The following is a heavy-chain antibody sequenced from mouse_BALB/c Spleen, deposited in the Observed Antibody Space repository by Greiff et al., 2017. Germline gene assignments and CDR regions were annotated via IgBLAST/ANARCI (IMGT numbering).Heavy chain of an antibody. D-gene: IGHD1-1*01. V-gene: IGHV14-3*02. CDR3: ARYYYGSSLYFDY. CDR1: GFNIKDTY. J-gene: IGHJ2*01. Sequence: EVQLQESGAELVKPGASVKLSCTASGFNIKDTYMHWVKQRPEQGLEWIGRIDPANGNTKYDPKFQGKATITADTSSNTAYLQLSSLTSEDTAVYYCARYYYGSSLYFDYWGQGTTLTVSS. CDR2: IDPANGNT.